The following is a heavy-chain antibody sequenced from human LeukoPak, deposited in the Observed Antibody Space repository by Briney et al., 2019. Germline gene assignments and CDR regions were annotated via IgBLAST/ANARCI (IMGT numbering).Heavy chain of an antibody. CDR3: AREQGSGGYSAFDY. CDR1: GYTFTSYG. J-gene: IGHJ4*02. D-gene: IGHD3-22*01. V-gene: IGHV1-18*01. CDR2: ISAGNGNT. Sequence: ASVKVSCKASGYTFTSYGISWVRQAPGQGLEWMGWISAGNGNTKYSQRFQGRVTITRDTSASTAYMELSSLRSEDTAVYYCAREQGSGGYSAFDYWGQGTLVTVSS.